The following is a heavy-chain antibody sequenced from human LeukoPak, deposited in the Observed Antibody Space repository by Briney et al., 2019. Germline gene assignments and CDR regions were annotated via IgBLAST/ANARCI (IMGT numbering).Heavy chain of an antibody. CDR2: ISAYNGNT. D-gene: IGHD1-26*01. Sequence: GASVKVSCKASGYTFTSYGISWVRQAPGQGLEWMGRISAYNGNTNYAQKLQGRVTMTTDTSTSTAYMELRSLRSDDTAVYYCASSPRGIVGAPQLDFDYWGQGTLVTVSS. CDR1: GYTFTSYG. CDR3: ASSPRGIVGAPQLDFDY. J-gene: IGHJ4*02. V-gene: IGHV1-18*01.